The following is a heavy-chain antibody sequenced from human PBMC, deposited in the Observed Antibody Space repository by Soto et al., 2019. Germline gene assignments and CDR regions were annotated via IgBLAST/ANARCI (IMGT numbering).Heavy chain of an antibody. CDR2: IYPGDSDT. D-gene: IGHD3-3*01. J-gene: IGHJ6*03. V-gene: IGHV5-51*01. CDR1: GYSFTSYW. Sequence: PGESLKISCKGSGYSFTSYWIAWVRQMPGKGLEWMGIIYPGDSDTRYSPSFQGQVTISADKSISTAYLQWSSLKAPDTAMYYCARHWSYYYYYMDVWGKGTTVTVSS. CDR3: ARHWSYYYYYMDV.